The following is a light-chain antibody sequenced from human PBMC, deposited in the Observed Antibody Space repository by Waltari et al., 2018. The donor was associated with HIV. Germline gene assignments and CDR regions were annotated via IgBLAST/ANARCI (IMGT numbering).Light chain of an antibody. CDR2: EVT. J-gene: IGLJ3*02. CDR3: SSYPGSFPWV. CDR1: SSDVGGYNY. Sequence: QSALTQPPSASGSPGQSVTISCTGSSSDVGGYNYVSWYQQHPGKAPKPIIYEVTKRPSGVPYRFSGSKSGNTASLTVSGLQAEDEADYYCSSYPGSFPWVFGGGTKLTVL. V-gene: IGLV2-8*01.